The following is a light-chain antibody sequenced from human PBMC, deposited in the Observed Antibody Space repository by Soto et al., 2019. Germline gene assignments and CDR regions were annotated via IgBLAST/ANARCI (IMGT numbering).Light chain of an antibody. J-gene: IGKJ1*01. V-gene: IGKV3-20*01. CDR3: QQYSASPRT. CDR1: QSVSGEY. CDR2: GAF. Sequence: EIVLTQSPGTLSLSPGERATVSCRASQSVSGEYLAWYQQKPGQAPRLLIYGAFNRAGGIPDRFSGSGSGTDFTLTISRLEPEDFAVYYCQQYSASPRTFGQGTKVEIK.